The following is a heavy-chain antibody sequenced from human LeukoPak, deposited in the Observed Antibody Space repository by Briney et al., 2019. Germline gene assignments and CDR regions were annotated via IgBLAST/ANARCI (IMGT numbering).Heavy chain of an antibody. J-gene: IGHJ4*02. V-gene: IGHV3-64D*06. CDR2: ISSNGGST. CDR3: VKDTYSSSWYGAFDY. CDR1: RFTFSNYA. D-gene: IGHD6-13*01. Sequence: GGSLRLSCAASRFTFSNYAMSWVRQAPGKGLEYVSAISSNGGSTYYADSVKGRFTISRDNSKNTLYLQMSSLRAEDTAVYYCVKDTYSSSWYGAFDYWGQGTLVTVSS.